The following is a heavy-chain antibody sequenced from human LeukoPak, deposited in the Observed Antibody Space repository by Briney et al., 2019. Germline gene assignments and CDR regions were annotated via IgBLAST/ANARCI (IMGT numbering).Heavy chain of an antibody. CDR2: IFYSGSA. D-gene: IGHD5-12*01. J-gene: IGHJ4*02. Sequence: SETLSLTCTVSGVSISSYYWSWIRQSPGKGLEWIGYIFYSGSANYNPSLKSRVTISVDTSKNQFSLRLTSVTAADTAVYYCARSRAYDYHFDNWGQGTLVTVSS. CDR3: ARSRAYDYHFDN. CDR1: GVSISSYY. V-gene: IGHV4-59*01.